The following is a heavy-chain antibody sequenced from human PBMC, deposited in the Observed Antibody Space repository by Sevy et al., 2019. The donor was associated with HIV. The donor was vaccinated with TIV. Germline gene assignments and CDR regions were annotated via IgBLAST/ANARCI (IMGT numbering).Heavy chain of an antibody. CDR3: ARGKHPLRYFAWLPVYYFDY. CDR2: ISSSSSYI. J-gene: IGHJ4*02. Sequence: GGSLRLSCAASGFTFSSYSMNWVRQAPGKGLEWVSSISSSSSYIYYSDSVKGRFTISRDNAKNSLYLQMNSQRAEATAVYYYARGKHPLRYFAWLPVYYFDYWGQGTLVTVSS. D-gene: IGHD3-9*01. CDR1: GFTFSSYS. V-gene: IGHV3-21*01.